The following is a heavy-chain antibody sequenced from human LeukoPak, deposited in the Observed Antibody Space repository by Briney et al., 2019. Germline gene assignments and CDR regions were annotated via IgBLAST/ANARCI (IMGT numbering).Heavy chain of an antibody. V-gene: IGHV6-1*01. CDR2: TYYRSKCYN. CDR1: GDSVSSKSSA. J-gene: IGHJ4*02. D-gene: IGHD6-13*01. Sequence: QTLSPTCAISGDSVSSKSSAWNWIRQAPSRGVEWRGRTYYRSKCYNDYAVSVKSRITINPDTSTNQFSLQLNSVTPEDTAVYYCARDINSWDRGSPPDYWGQGTLVTVSS. CDR3: ARDINSWDRGSPPDY.